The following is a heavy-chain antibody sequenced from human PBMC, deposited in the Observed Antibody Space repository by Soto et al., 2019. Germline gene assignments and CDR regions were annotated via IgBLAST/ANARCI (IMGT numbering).Heavy chain of an antibody. V-gene: IGHV3-30-3*01. J-gene: IGHJ3*02. Sequence: QVQLVESGGGVVQPGRSLRLSCAASGFTFSSYAMHWVRQAPGKGLEWVAVISYDGSNKYYADSVKGRFTISRDNSKNTLYLQMNSLRAEDTAVYYCARAASDYYDSSGYLLGAFDIWGQGTMVTVSS. CDR1: GFTFSSYA. CDR2: ISYDGSNK. D-gene: IGHD3-22*01. CDR3: ARAASDYYDSSGYLLGAFDI.